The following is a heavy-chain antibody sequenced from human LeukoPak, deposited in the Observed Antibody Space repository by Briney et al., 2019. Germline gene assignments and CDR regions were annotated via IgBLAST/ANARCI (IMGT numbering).Heavy chain of an antibody. CDR3: AREGGIAYYDSSGYSYFDY. J-gene: IGHJ4*02. D-gene: IGHD3-22*01. V-gene: IGHV3-21*01. CDR1: GFTFSSYS. Sequence: PGGSLRLSCAASGFTFSSYSMNWVRQAPGKGLDWLSSISSSSSYIYYADSVKGRFTISRDNAKNSLYLQMNSLRAEDTAVYYCAREGGIAYYDSSGYSYFDYWGQGTLVTVSS. CDR2: ISSSSSYI.